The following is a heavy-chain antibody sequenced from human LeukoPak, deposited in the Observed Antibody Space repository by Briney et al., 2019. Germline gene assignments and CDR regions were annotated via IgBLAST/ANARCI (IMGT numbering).Heavy chain of an antibody. CDR2: IIPIFGTA. CDR1: GGTFSSYA. D-gene: IGHD3-10*01. V-gene: IGHV1-69*05. CDR3: VGGSGSYFPTYYYYMDV. Sequence: SVKVSCKASGGTFSSYAISWVRQAPGQGLEWMGGIIPIFGTASYAQKFQGRVTITTDESTSTAYMELSSLRSEDTAVYYCVGGSGSYFPTYYYYMDVWGKGTTVTVSS. J-gene: IGHJ6*03.